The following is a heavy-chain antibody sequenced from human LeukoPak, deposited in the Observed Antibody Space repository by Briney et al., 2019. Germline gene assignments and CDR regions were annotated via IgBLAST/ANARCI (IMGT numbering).Heavy chain of an antibody. V-gene: IGHV4-30-4*08. CDR2: IYYSGST. D-gene: IGHD3-3*01. CDR3: ARAGFWSGYLDY. Sequence: SGPGLVKPSQTLSLTCTVSGGSISSGDYYWSWIRQPPGKGLEWIGYIYYSGSTYYNPSLKCRVTISVDTSKNQFSLKLSSVTAADTAVYYCARAGFWSGYLDYWGQGTLVTVSS. J-gene: IGHJ4*02. CDR1: GGSISSGDYY.